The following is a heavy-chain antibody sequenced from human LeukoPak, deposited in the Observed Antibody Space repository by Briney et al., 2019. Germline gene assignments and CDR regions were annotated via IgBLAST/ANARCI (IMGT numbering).Heavy chain of an antibody. V-gene: IGHV4-39*07. CDR1: GGSISSSSYY. CDR3: ARDAYYYDSSGYYIRNDFDY. D-gene: IGHD3-22*01. J-gene: IGHJ4*02. Sequence: SETLSLTCTVSGGSISSSSYYWGWIRQPPGKGLEWIGSIYYSGSTYYNPSLKSRVTISVDTSKNQFSLKLSSVTAADTAVYYCARDAYYYDSSGYYIRNDFDYWGQGTLVTVSS. CDR2: IYYSGST.